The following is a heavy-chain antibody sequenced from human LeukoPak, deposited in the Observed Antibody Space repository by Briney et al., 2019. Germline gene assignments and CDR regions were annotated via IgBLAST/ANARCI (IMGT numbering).Heavy chain of an antibody. CDR3: ARGAMVRGVIDIQN. D-gene: IGHD3-10*01. V-gene: IGHV1-69*13. CDR1: GGTFSSYA. Sequence: APVKVSCKASGGTFSSYAISWVRQAPGQGLEWMGGIIPIFGTANYAQKFQGRVTITADESTSTAYMELSSLRSEDTAVYYCARGAMVRGVIDIQNWGQGTLVTVSS. J-gene: IGHJ4*02. CDR2: IIPIFGTA.